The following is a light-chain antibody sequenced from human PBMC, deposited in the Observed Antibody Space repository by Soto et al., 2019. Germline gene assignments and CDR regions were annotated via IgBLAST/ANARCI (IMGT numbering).Light chain of an antibody. CDR2: DVN. V-gene: IGLV2-14*03. Sequence: QSALTQPASVSGSPGQWITISCTGTSSDVGGYNYVSWYQHHPGKAPKLKIYDVNNRPSGVSNRFSGSKSGNTASLTISGLQAEDEADYYCSSYTGSSTLLVFGGGTQLTVL. CDR1: SSDVGGYNY. CDR3: SSYTGSSTLLV. J-gene: IGLJ2*01.